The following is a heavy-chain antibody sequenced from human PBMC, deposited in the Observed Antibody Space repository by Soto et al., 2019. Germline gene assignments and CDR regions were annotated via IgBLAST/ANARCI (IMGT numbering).Heavy chain of an antibody. D-gene: IGHD6-19*01. J-gene: IGHJ6*03. V-gene: IGHV3-11*01. Sequence: GGSLRLSCAASGFTFSDYYMSWIRQAPGKGLEWVSYISSSGSTIYYADSGKGRFTISRDNAKNSLYLQMNSLRAEDTAVYYCARENSGWDYYYMDVWGKGTTVTVSS. CDR1: GFTFSDYY. CDR2: ISSSGSTI. CDR3: ARENSGWDYYYMDV.